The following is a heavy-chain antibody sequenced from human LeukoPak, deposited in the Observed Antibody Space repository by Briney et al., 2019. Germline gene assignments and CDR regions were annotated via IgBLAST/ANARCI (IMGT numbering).Heavy chain of an antibody. D-gene: IGHD3-10*01. J-gene: IGHJ6*03. CDR2: IKQDGSEK. Sequence: PGGSLRLSCAASGFTFSSYWMSWVRQAPGKGLEWVANIKQDGSEKYYVDSVKGRFTTPRDNSKNTLYLQMNSLRAEDSAVYYCAKNYGSGSSVKYYYYMDVWGKGTTVTVSS. V-gene: IGHV3-7*03. CDR1: GFTFSSYW. CDR3: AKNYGSGSSVKYYYYMDV.